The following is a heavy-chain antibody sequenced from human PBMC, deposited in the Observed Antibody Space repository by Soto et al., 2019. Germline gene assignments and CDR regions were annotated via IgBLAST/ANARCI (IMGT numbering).Heavy chain of an antibody. V-gene: IGHV3-23*01. D-gene: IGHD2-8*01. CDR2: ISGSAGSI. Sequence: GGSLRLSCEASGFTFSTYAMSWVRQAPGKGLQWVSAISGSAGSIYYADSVKGRFTISRDNSKNTLFLQMNSLRAEDTAVYYCASNMVFGQYGLDVWGQGTTVTVSS. CDR3: ASNMVFGQYGLDV. CDR1: GFTFSTYA. J-gene: IGHJ6*02.